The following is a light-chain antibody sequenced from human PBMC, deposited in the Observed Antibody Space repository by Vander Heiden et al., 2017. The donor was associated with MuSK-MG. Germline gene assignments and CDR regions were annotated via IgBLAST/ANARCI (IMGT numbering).Light chain of an antibody. V-gene: IGKV1-5*01. CDR3: QQNNSYSQLT. CDR1: QSISSW. CDR2: DAS. Sequence: DIQMTQSPSTLSASVGDRVTITCRASQSISSWLAWYQQKPGKAPKLLIYDASSLESGVPSRFSGSGYGTEFTLTISSRQPDDFAPYYCQQNNSYSQLTFGGGTKVEIK. J-gene: IGKJ4*01.